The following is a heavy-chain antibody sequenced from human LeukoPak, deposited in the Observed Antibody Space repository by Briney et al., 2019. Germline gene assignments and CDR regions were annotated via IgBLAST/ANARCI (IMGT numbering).Heavy chain of an antibody. Sequence: GRSLRLSCAASGFTFDDYAMHWVRHAPGKGLEWVSGISWNSGSIGYADSVKGRFTISRDKVKNSLYLQMNSLRAEDTALYYCAKVQDYYGSGSPLDYWGQGTLVTVSS. V-gene: IGHV3-9*01. CDR1: GFTFDDYA. J-gene: IGHJ4*02. D-gene: IGHD3-10*01. CDR3: AKVQDYYGSGSPLDY. CDR2: ISWNSGSI.